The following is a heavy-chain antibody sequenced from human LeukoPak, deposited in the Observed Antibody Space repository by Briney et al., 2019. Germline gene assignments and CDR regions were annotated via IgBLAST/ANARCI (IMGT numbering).Heavy chain of an antibody. CDR3: ARRPGPYSGSYFPYYYYYGMDV. CDR2: INHSGST. V-gene: IGHV4-34*01. Sequence: LETLSLTCAVYGGSFSGYYWSWIRQPPGKGLEWIGEINHSGSTNYNPSLKSRVTISVDTSKNQFSLKLSSVTAADTAVYYCARRPGPYSGSYFPYYYYYGMDVWGQGTTVTVSS. J-gene: IGHJ6*02. D-gene: IGHD1-26*01. CDR1: GGSFSGYY.